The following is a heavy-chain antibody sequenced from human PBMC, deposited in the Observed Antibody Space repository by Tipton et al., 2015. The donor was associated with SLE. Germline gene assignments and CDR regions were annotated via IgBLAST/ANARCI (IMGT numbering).Heavy chain of an antibody. D-gene: IGHD3-9*01. CDR3: TTNTIPRGYFDWSKRGDGAFDI. V-gene: IGHV3-15*01. Sequence: SLRLSCAASGFTFSNAWMTWVRQAPGKGLEWVGRIKSKIDGGTTDYAAPVKGRFTISRDDSKNTLYLQMNRLKIEDTAVYYCTTNTIPRGYFDWSKRGDGAFDIWGQGTMVTVSS. J-gene: IGHJ3*02. CDR2: IKSKIDGGTT. CDR1: GFTFSNAW.